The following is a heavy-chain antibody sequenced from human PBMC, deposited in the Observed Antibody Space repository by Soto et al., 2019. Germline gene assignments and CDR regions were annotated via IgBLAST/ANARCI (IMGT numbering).Heavy chain of an antibody. J-gene: IGHJ2*01. V-gene: IGHV1-18*01. CDR3: RRYAGDYDWYVDL. D-gene: IGHD4-17*01. CDR2: ISPFSGNT. Sequence: QVQLVQSGAEVKEPGASVKVSCKTSGYTFSSHGIYWVRQAPGQGLEWMGWISPFSGNTNYEQRFQGRVTLSTDTSTSTAYMELRSLISDDTAVYYGRRYAGDYDWYVDLWGRRTPVTVSS. CDR1: GYTFSSHG.